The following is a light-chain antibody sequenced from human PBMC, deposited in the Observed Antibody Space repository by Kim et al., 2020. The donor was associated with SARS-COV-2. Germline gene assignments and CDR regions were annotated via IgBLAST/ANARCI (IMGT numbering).Light chain of an antibody. CDR2: AAS. CDR3: QQSYSTPWT. Sequence: DIQMTQSLSSLSASVGDRVTITCRASQSISSYLNWYQQKPGKAPKLLIYAASSLQSGVPSRFSGSGSGTDFTLTISSLQPEDFATYYCQQSYSTPWTFGQGTEVDI. CDR1: QSISSY. J-gene: IGKJ1*01. V-gene: IGKV1-39*01.